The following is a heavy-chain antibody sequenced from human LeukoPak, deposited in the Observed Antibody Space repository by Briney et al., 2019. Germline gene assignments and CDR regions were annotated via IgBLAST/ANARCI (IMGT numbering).Heavy chain of an antibody. D-gene: IGHD3-10*01. V-gene: IGHV3-30*18. CDR1: GFTFSSYG. Sequence: GGSLRLSCAASGFTFSSYGMHWVRQAPGKGLEWVAVISYDGSNKYYADSVKGRFTISRDNSKNTLYLQMNSLRAEDTAVYYCAKIRPAMVRGVSTRYYFGYWGQGTLVTVSS. CDR2: ISYDGSNK. J-gene: IGHJ4*02. CDR3: AKIRPAMVRGVSTRYYFGY.